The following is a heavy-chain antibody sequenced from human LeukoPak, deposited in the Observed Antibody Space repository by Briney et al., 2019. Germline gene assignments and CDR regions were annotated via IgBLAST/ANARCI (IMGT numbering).Heavy chain of an antibody. CDR1: GFTFRRYA. J-gene: IGHJ6*02. Sequence: GGSLRLSCAASGFTFRRYAMSGVRQAPGKGLEWVAAISGSGGSTHCADSIKRRFTISRDNSKNTLYLQMDSLRAEDTVVYYCAKDTSVHGMDVWGQGTSVTVS. D-gene: IGHD4-17*01. CDR3: AKDTSVHGMDV. CDR2: ISGSGGST. V-gene: IGHV3-23*01.